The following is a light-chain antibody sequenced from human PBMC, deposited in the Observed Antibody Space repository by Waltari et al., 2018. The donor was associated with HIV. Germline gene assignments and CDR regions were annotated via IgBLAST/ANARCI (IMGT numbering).Light chain of an antibody. V-gene: IGKV3-15*01. Sequence: EVIMTQSPATLSVSPGERATLSCWASQIVGAKIAWYQQKPGQAPTLLIYDASTRATGIPARFSGSGSVTEFTLTITSLQSEDFAVYYCQQYNNWPLTFGQGTKVGIK. CDR1: QIVGAK. J-gene: IGKJ1*01. CDR3: QQYNNWPLT. CDR2: DAS.